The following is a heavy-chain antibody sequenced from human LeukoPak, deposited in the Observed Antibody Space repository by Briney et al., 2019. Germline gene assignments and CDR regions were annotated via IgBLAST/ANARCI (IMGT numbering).Heavy chain of an antibody. J-gene: IGHJ3*02. CDR2: MNPNSGNT. Sequence: ASVKVSCKASGYTFTSYDINWVRQATGQGLEWMGWMNPNSGNTGYAQKFQGRVTITRNTSISTAYMELSSLRSEDTAVYYCARGPKYYDFWSGYRRTNAFDIWGQGTMVTVSS. V-gene: IGHV1-8*03. D-gene: IGHD3-3*01. CDR3: ARGPKYYDFWSGYRRTNAFDI. CDR1: GYTFTSYD.